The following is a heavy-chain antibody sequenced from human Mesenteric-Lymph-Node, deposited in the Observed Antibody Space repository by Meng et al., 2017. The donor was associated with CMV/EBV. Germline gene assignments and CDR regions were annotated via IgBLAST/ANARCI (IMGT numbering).Heavy chain of an antibody. J-gene: IGHJ4*02. D-gene: IGHD1-26*01. CDR3: ARDVVYSGTYQHNYYFDF. CDR2: IYYSGYT. V-gene: IGHV4-61*01. CDR1: GYSISSGYY. Sequence: GSLRLSCTVSGYSISSGYYWTWIRQPPGKGLEWIGHIYYSGYTNYNPSLKSRVTISLDTAKKQFSLKLSSVTAADTAMYYCARDVVYSGTYQHNYYFDFWGQGTLVTVSS.